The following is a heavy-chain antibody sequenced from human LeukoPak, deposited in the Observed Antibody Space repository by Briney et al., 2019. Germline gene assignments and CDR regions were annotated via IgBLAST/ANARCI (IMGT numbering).Heavy chain of an antibody. Sequence: GGSLRLSCAASGFTFSSYSMNWVRQAPGKGLEWVSSISSSSSYIYYADSVKGRFTISRDNSKNTLYLQMNSLRAEDTAVYYCAKDPGSSWSHYYYYYMDVWGKGTTVTISS. CDR1: GFTFSSYS. V-gene: IGHV3-21*01. J-gene: IGHJ6*03. D-gene: IGHD6-13*01. CDR3: AKDPGSSWSHYYYYYMDV. CDR2: ISSSSSYI.